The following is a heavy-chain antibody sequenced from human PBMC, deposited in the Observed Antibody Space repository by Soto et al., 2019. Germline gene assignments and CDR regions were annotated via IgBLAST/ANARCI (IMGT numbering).Heavy chain of an antibody. CDR1: GGSVSGANYY. V-gene: IGHV4-34*01. CDR2: TSHSGGT. Sequence: QVQLQQWGAGLLKPSETLSLTCAVYGGSVSGANYYWSWIRQPPGKGLEWVGETSHSGGTHFNPSLKSRVTKSGDTSTNQFSLKMSSVTAADTALYYCARVERGTATTVVDAFDIWGPGTMVTVSS. J-gene: IGHJ3*02. D-gene: IGHD1-1*01. CDR3: ARVERGTATTVVDAFDI.